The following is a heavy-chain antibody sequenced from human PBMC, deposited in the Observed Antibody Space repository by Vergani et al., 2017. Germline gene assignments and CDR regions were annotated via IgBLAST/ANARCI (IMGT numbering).Heavy chain of an antibody. CDR2: IFPSGNS. Sequence: QLQLQESGSGLVKPSQTLSLTCAVSGYSITNGGFSWNWIRQPPGKGPDGIGYIFPSGNSDYNPSLKNRVSISLDKSKNQFSLWVNSVTAADTAVYFCARMGGYDEGDALRIGYFDSWGPGILVTVAS. CDR3: ARMGGYDEGDALRIGYFDS. D-gene: IGHD3-22*01. CDR1: GYSITNGGFS. V-gene: IGHV4-30-2*01. J-gene: IGHJ4*02.